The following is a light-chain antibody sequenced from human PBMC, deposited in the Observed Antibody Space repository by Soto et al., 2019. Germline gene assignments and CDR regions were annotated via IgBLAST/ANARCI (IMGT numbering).Light chain of an antibody. V-gene: IGKV1-9*01. J-gene: IGKJ4*01. Sequence: DIQLTQSPSFLSASVGDRVTITCRASQDISSYLAWYQQKPGKAPKLLIYAASTLQSGVPSRFSGSGSGTEFTLTISSLQPEDFATYYCQQLNSYPLTVGGGTKVDSK. CDR3: QQLNSYPLT. CDR1: QDISSY. CDR2: AAS.